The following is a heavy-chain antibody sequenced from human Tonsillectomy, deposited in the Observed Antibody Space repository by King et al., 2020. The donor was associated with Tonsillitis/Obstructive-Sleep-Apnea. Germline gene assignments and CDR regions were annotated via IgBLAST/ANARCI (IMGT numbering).Heavy chain of an antibody. V-gene: IGHV3-21*01. CDR2: ISSSSSYI. CDR3: ASGGELRFYYMDV. Sequence: VQLVESGGGLVKPGGSLRLSCAASGFTFSSYSMNWVRQAPGKGLEWVSSISSSSSYIYYADSVKGRFTISRDNAKNSLYLQMNSLRAEDTAVYYCASGGELRFYYMDVWGKGTTVTVSS. CDR1: GFTFSSYS. D-gene: IGHD1-26*01. J-gene: IGHJ6*03.